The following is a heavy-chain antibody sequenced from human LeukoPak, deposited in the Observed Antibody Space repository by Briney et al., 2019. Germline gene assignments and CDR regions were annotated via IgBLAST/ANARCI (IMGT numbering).Heavy chain of an antibody. J-gene: IGHJ4*02. CDR2: IIAILDLA. V-gene: IGHV1-69*04. CDR1: GDTFSSHT. CDR3: ARDICANGHNLCYFDD. D-gene: IGHD5-24*01. Sequence: ASVKVSCKSSGDTFSSHTIAWVRQAPGQGLAWVGMIIAILDLAGYAQKFRDRVTITADKSTGTVYMELSSLRSEDTAMFYCARDICANGHNLCYFDDWGQGTLVTVSS.